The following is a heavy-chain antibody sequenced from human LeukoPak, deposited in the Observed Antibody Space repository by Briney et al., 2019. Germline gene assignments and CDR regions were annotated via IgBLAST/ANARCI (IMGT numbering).Heavy chain of an antibody. V-gene: IGHV4-59*01. CDR1: GDSISSFS. Sequence: SETLSLTCTVSGDSISSFSWSWIRQSPGKRLEWIGYLYYSGTANYNPSLRSRVTISSDTSKNQFSLKLSSLTAADTAMYYCAKGPSSGQYVSPLDYWGQGTLVTVSS. CDR2: LYYSGTA. CDR3: AKGPSSGQYVSPLDY. J-gene: IGHJ4*02. D-gene: IGHD6-25*01.